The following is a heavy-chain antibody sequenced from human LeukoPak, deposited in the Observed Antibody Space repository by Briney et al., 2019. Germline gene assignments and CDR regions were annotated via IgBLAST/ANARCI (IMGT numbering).Heavy chain of an antibody. CDR2: INSDGSTT. CDR3: ARARNYYFEY. D-gene: IGHD1-14*01. Sequence: GGSLRLSCAAPGFTFSTYWMHWVRQTPGQGLVWVSRINSDGSTTNYADSVKGRFTVSKDNAQNTLYLQMSSLRAEDTAVYYCARARNYYFEYWGQGALVTVSS. J-gene: IGHJ4*02. V-gene: IGHV3-74*01. CDR1: GFTFSTYW.